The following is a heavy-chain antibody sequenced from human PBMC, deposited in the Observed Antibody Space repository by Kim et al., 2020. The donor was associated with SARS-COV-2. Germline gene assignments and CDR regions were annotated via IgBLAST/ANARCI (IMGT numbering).Heavy chain of an antibody. CDR1: GFTVSSDY. J-gene: IGHJ6*02. V-gene: IGHV3-53*04. Sequence: GGSLRLSCAASGFTVSSDYMSWVRQAPGRGLEWVSVIYSGGDTFYADSVKGRFTISRHNSENVVYLQMNSLRPEDTAVYYCAGDPAVPNGMHVWGQGTTVTVSS. CDR2: IYSGGDT. CDR3: AGDPAVPNGMHV.